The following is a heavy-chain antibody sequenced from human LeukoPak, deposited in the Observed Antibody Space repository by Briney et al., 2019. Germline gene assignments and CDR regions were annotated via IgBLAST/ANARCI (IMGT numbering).Heavy chain of an antibody. V-gene: IGHV3-30*18. Sequence: GRSLRLSCAASGFTFSSYGMHWVRQAPGKGLEWVAVISYDGSNKYYADSVKDRFTISRDNSKNTLYLQMNSLRAEDTAVYYCAKDSGIAVAGIFDYWGQGTLVTVSS. CDR3: AKDSGIAVAGIFDY. CDR2: ISYDGSNK. CDR1: GFTFSSYG. D-gene: IGHD6-19*01. J-gene: IGHJ4*02.